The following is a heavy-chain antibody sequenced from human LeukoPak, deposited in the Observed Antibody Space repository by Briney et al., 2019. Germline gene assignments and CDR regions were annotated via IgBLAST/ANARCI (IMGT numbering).Heavy chain of an antibody. CDR3: ASEVSSYYYDSSGYF. CDR2: IIPIFGTA. V-gene: IGHV1-69*13. Sequence: SVKVSCKASGGTFSSYAISWVPQAPGQGLEWMGGIIPIFGTANYAQKFQGRVTITADESTSTAYMELSSLRSEDTAVYYCASEVSSYYYDSSGYFWGQGTLVTVSS. D-gene: IGHD3-22*01. CDR1: GGTFSSYA. J-gene: IGHJ4*02.